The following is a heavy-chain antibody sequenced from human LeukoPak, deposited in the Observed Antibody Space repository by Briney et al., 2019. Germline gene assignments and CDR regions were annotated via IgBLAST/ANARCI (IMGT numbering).Heavy chain of an antibody. CDR2: ISAYNGNT. V-gene: IGHV1-18*01. D-gene: IGHD3-10*01. CDR3: ARGDNPDTYYYGSGSYGGVDN. Sequence: ASVKVSCKASGYTFTSYGISWVRQAPGQGLEWMGWISAYNGNTNYAQKLQGRVTMTTDTSTSTAYMELRSLRSDDTAVYYCARGDNPDTYYYGSGSYGGVDNWGQGTLVTVSS. CDR1: GYTFTSYG. J-gene: IGHJ4*02.